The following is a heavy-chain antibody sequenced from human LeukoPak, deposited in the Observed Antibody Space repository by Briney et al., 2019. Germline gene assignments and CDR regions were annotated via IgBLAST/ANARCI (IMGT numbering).Heavy chain of an antibody. CDR3: AKTVATNYYGMDV. J-gene: IGHJ6*02. Sequence: GESLKISCKGSGYSFTSYWIGWVRQMPGKGLEWMGIIYPGDSNTRYSPSFQGQVTISADKSISTAYLQWSGLKASDTAMYYCAKTVATNYYGMDVWGQGTTVTVSS. D-gene: IGHD4-17*01. CDR2: IYPGDSNT. V-gene: IGHV5-51*01. CDR1: GYSFTSYW.